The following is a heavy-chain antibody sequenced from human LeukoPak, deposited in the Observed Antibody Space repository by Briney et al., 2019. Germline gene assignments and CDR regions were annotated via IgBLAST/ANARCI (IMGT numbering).Heavy chain of an antibody. Sequence: SETLSLTCAVSGASISSSNYYWGWVRQSPGKGLEWIGNIYSSGNTYYNASLKSRVTMYIDTSKNQFSLKLSSVTAADTAVYYCARDGRGLGFYYYYMDVWGKGTTVTVSS. J-gene: IGHJ6*03. V-gene: IGHV4-39*07. CDR3: ARDGRGLGFYYYYMDV. CDR2: IYSSGNT. CDR1: GASISSSNYY.